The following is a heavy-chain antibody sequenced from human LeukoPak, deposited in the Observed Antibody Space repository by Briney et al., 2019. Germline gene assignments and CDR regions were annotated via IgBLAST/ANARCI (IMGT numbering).Heavy chain of an antibody. CDR1: GFTFSSYE. CDR3: ARVGLWFGVLEGYFDY. CDR2: ISSSGSTI. J-gene: IGHJ4*02. Sequence: PGGSLRLSCAASGFTFSSYEMNWVRQAPGKGLEWVSYISSSGSTIYYADSVKGRFTISRDNAKNSLYLQMNSLRAEDTAVYYCARVGLWFGVLEGYFDYWGQGTLVTVSS. D-gene: IGHD3-10*01. V-gene: IGHV3-48*03.